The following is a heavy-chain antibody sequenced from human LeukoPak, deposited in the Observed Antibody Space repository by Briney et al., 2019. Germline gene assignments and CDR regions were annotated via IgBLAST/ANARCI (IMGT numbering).Heavy chain of an antibody. CDR1: GYTFTGYY. V-gene: IGHV1-2*02. CDR3: ARESGGSSSPFDY. D-gene: IGHD6-6*01. J-gene: IGHJ4*02. Sequence: GASVKVSCKASGYTFTGYYMHWVRQAPGQGLEWMGWINPNSGGTNYAQKFQGRVTMTRDTSISTAYMELSRLRSDDTAVYYCARESGGSSSPFDYWGQGTLVTVSS. CDR2: INPNSGGT.